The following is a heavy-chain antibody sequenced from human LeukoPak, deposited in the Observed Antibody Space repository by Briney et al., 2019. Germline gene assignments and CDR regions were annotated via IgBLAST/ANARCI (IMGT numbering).Heavy chain of an antibody. CDR3: ARDSTYGWSYFDY. CDR1: GFTFSIYS. D-gene: IGHD3-10*01. Sequence: GGSLRLSCAASGFTFSIYSMNWVRQSPGKGLEWVAAINWNSGRVSYADSVKGRFTVSRDNAKNSLHPQMNSLRAEDTALYYCARDSTYGWSYFDYWGQGTLVTVSS. V-gene: IGHV3-20*04. J-gene: IGHJ4*02. CDR2: INWNSGRV.